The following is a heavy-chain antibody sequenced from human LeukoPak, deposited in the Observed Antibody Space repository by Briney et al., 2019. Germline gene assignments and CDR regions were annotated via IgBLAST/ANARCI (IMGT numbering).Heavy chain of an antibody. Sequence: GASVKVSCKASGYTFTGYYMHWVRQAPGQGLEWMGGINPNSGGTNYAQKFQGRVTMTRDTSISTAYMELSRLRSDDTAVYYCARGSRIAVAVDAFDIWGQGTMVTVSS. CDR3: ARGSRIAVAVDAFDI. D-gene: IGHD6-19*01. J-gene: IGHJ3*02. V-gene: IGHV1-2*02. CDR1: GYTFTGYY. CDR2: INPNSGGT.